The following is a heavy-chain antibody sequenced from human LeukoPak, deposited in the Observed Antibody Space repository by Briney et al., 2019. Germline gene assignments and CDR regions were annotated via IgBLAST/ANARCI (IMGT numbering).Heavy chain of an antibody. J-gene: IGHJ3*02. CDR1: GGSISSHH. CDR2: IYYSGRT. V-gene: IGHV4-59*08. Sequence: SETLSLTCTVSGGSISSHHWSWIRQPPGKGLEWIGNIYYSGRTNYNPSLKSRVTISVDASKNQFSLKLSSVPAADTAVYYCARRPPTRSDAFDIWGQGTVVTVSS. CDR3: ARRPPTRSDAFDI.